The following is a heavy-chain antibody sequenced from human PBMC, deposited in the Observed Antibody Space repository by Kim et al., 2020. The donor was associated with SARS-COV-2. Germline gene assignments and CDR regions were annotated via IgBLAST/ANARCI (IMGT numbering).Heavy chain of an antibody. V-gene: IGHV3-49*04. CDR2: IRSKAYGGTT. Sequence: GGSLRLSCTASGFTFGDYAMSWVRQAPGKGLEWVGFIRSKAYGGTTEYAASVKGRFTISRDDSKSIAYLQMNSLKTEDTAVYFCTRVDSGAYYYFDFWGQGTLVTVSS. J-gene: IGHJ4*02. CDR1: GFTFGDYA. CDR3: TRVDSGAYYYFDF. D-gene: IGHD3-22*01.